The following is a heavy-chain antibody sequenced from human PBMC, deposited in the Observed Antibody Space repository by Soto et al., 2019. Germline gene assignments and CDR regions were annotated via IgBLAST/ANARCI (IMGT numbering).Heavy chain of an antibody. CDR2: MFYNGNT. V-gene: IGHV4-39*07. J-gene: IGHJ5*02. D-gene: IGHD6-13*01. CDR1: GDSISSSSYY. CDR3: ARDRRGWSSSWSGRDNWFDP. Sequence: SETLSLTCTVSGDSISSSSYYWAWIRQPPGKGLEWIGSMFYNGNTYYSPSLTGRVTISADTSKNQLSLKLSSVTAADTAVYYCARDRRGWSSSWSGRDNWFDPWGQGTLVTVSS.